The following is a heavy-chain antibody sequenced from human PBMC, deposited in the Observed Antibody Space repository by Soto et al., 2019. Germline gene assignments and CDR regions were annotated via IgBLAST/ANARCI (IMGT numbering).Heavy chain of an antibody. CDR3: AKLGGRGWNDRSSNWFDP. D-gene: IGHD1-1*01. J-gene: IGHJ5*02. Sequence: EVQLLESGGQLVQPGGSLRLSCAASGFTFSSYPMSWVRQTPTKGLEWVSVISGGGYNTYYADSVEGRFTISRDNFENTLFLQMNSLRLEDTAVYYCAKLGGRGWNDRSSNWFDPWGQGTLVTVSS. CDR2: ISGGGYNT. CDR1: GFTFSSYP. V-gene: IGHV3-23*01.